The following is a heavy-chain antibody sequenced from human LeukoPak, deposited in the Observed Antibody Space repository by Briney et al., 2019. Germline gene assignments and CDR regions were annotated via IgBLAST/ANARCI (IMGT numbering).Heavy chain of an antibody. CDR3: ARVGDYYVYYFDY. D-gene: IGHD4-17*01. CDR1: GGSISSSSYY. Sequence: SETLSLTCTVSGGSISSSSYYWGWIRQPPGKGLEWIGSIYYSGSTYYNPSLKSRVTISVDTSKNQFSLKLSSVTAADTAVYYCARVGDYYVYYFDYWGQGTLVTVSS. V-gene: IGHV4-39*07. J-gene: IGHJ4*02. CDR2: IYYSGST.